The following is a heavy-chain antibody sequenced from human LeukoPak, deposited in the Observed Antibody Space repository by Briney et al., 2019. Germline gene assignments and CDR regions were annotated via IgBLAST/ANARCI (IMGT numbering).Heavy chain of an antibody. J-gene: IGHJ4*02. CDR1: GFTFSSYG. D-gene: IGHD3-9*01. V-gene: IGHV3-23*01. CDR3: AKGRFSVLTSTVDF. Sequence: GGTLRLSCAASGFTFSSYGMSWVRQAPGKGLEWVSVISGSGSITYYADSVKGRFTITRDNSKNTLHLQMNRLRAEDTALYYCAKGRFSVLTSTVDFWGQGTLVTVSS. CDR2: ISGSGSIT.